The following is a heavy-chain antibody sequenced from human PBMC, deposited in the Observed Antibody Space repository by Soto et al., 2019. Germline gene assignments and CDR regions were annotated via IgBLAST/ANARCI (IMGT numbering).Heavy chain of an antibody. J-gene: IGHJ4*02. CDR2: LNHSGSG. Sequence: SETLPRTCAAYGGPLNGYHWSWIRQPPGKGLEWIGELNHSGSGNYNPSLKSRVTISLDTSKNQFSLKLDYVTAADTAVYYCASVLRVWHPHFDSWGRGTLVTVSS. CDR1: GGPLNGYH. CDR3: ASVLRVWHPHFDS. V-gene: IGHV4-34*01. D-gene: IGHD2-21*01.